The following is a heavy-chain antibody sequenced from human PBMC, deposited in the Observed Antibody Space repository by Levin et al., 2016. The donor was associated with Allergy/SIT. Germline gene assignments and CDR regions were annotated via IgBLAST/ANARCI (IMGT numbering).Heavy chain of an antibody. CDR2: IDPSDSYT. CDR1: GYSFTSYW. D-gene: IGHD2-15*01. V-gene: IGHV5-10-1*01. CDR3: ARHRGYCSGGSCYSVFVDY. Sequence: KVSCKGSGYSFTSYWISWVRQMPGKGLEWMGRIDPSDSYTNYSPSFQGHVTISADKSISTAYLQWSSLKASDTAMYYCARHRGYCSGGSCYSVFVDYWGQGTLVTVSS. J-gene: IGHJ4*02.